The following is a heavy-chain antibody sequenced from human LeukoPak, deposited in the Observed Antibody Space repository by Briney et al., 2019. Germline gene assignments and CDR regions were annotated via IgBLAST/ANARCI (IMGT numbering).Heavy chain of an antibody. Sequence: SETLSLTCTVSGGSLSSSSYYWGWLRQPPGTGLEWIGSIYYSGSTYYNPSLKSRVTISVDTSKNQFSLKLSSVTAADTAVYYCARVTLGGATFWCDPWGQGTRVTVSS. V-gene: IGHV4-39*01. CDR1: GGSLSSSSYY. CDR3: ARVTLGGATFWCDP. D-gene: IGHD3-16*01. CDR2: IYYSGST. J-gene: IGHJ5*02.